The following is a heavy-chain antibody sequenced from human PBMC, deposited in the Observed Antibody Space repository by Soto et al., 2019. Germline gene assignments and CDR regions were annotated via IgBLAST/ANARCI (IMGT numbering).Heavy chain of an antibody. D-gene: IGHD3-22*01. CDR1: GFTFSSYG. Sequence: GGSLRLSCAASGFTFSSYGMHWVRQAPGKGLEWVAVISYDGSNKYYADSVKGRFTISRDNSKNTLYLQMNSLRAEDTAVYYCAKGQMIETGGLDYWGQGTLVTVSS. CDR3: AKGQMIETGGLDY. V-gene: IGHV3-30*18. J-gene: IGHJ4*02. CDR2: ISYDGSNK.